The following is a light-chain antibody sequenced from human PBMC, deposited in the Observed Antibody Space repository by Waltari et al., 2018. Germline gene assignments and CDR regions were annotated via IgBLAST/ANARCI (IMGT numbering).Light chain of an antibody. Sequence: ESVLTQSPGTLSFSPWERATLSFRASQAINNSYLAWYQQKPSQAPRLLIYNASLRGTGIPDKLSGTGPGTDFNVTISRLSPEDFAVYYCQPHGSPLRTFGQGTKVEIK. V-gene: IGKV3-20*01. J-gene: IGKJ1*01. CDR1: QAINNSY. CDR3: QPHGSPLRT. CDR2: NAS.